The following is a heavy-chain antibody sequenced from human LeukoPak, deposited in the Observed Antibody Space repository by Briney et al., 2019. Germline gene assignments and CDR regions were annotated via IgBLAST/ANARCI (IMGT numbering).Heavy chain of an antibody. D-gene: IGHD2-21*02. CDR1: GFTFSSYS. J-gene: IGHJ4*02. CDR3: ARGTVTAPDY. Sequence: PGGSLRHSCAASGFTFSSYSMNWVRRAPGKGLEWVSSISSSSYIYYADSVKGRFTISRDNSKNTLYLQMNRLRPEDTAVYYCARGTVTAPDYWGQGTLVTVSS. CDR2: ISSSSYI. V-gene: IGHV3-21*04.